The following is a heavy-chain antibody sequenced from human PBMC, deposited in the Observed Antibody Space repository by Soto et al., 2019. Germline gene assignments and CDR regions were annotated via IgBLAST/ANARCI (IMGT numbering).Heavy chain of an antibody. Sequence: ASVKVSCKASPYTFTGYYMHWVRQAPGQGLEWMGWINPHSGATNYAQKFQGRVTMTRDTSISTAYMELSSLRYDDSAVYYCARDSGTAMAWGYFDYWGQGTLVTVSS. D-gene: IGHD5-18*01. CDR2: INPHSGAT. V-gene: IGHV1-2*02. CDR1: PYTFTGYY. CDR3: ARDSGTAMAWGYFDY. J-gene: IGHJ4*02.